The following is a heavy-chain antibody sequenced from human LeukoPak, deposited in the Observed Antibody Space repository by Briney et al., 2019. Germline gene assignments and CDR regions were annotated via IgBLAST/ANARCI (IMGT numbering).Heavy chain of an antibody. CDR2: IYYSGST. V-gene: IGHV4-59*01. CDR3: ARVGSSSWYPHYYYYKDV. CDR1: GGSISSYY. Sequence: SETLSLTCTVSGGSISSYYWSWIRQPPGKGLEWIGYIYYSGSTNYNPSLKSRVTISVDTSKNQFSLKLSSVTAADTAVYYCARVGSSSWYPHYYYYKDVWGKGTTVTVSS. J-gene: IGHJ6*03. D-gene: IGHD6-13*01.